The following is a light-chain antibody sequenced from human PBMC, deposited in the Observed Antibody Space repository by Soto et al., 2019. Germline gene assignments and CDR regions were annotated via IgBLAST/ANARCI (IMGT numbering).Light chain of an antibody. CDR1: AGHNTYA. V-gene: IGLV4-69*01. CDR3: QTWGTGTVV. CDR2: LNSDGSH. Sequence: QPVLTQSPSASASVGASVKLTCTLSAGHNTYAIAWHHQQPEKGPRYLMNLNSDGSHTKGDGIPDRFSGSSSGAVRYLTISSLQPEDEADYYCQTWGTGTVVFGGGTKLTVL. J-gene: IGLJ3*02.